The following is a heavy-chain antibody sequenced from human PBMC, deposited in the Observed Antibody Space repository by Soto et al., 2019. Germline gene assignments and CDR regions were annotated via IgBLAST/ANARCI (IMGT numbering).Heavy chain of an antibody. D-gene: IGHD3-16*01. CDR2: ISATGGGT. V-gene: IGHV3-23*01. Sequence: VSLRLSCAASGFKFSNYAMSWVRQAPGKGLEWVSLISATGGGTYYADSVKGRFTISRDNSHNTLYLQVHSLTAEDTAVYYCAKDRRAGGNSAFYFDFWGQGDQVTVSS. J-gene: IGHJ4*02. CDR1: GFKFSNYA. CDR3: AKDRRAGGNSAFYFDF.